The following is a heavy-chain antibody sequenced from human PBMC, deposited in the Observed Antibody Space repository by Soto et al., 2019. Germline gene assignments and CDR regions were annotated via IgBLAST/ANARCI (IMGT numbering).Heavy chain of an antibody. J-gene: IGHJ4*02. Sequence: PGGSLRLSCAASGFTFSTYGMHWVRQVPGKGLEWVAVISNDGRNKYYADSVKGRFTISRDDSKNTLYLQMNSLRAEDTAVYYCAKDQGSSWYEIDYWGQGTLVTVSS. CDR3: AKDQGSSWYEIDY. D-gene: IGHD6-13*01. CDR2: ISNDGRNK. V-gene: IGHV3-30*18. CDR1: GFTFSTYG.